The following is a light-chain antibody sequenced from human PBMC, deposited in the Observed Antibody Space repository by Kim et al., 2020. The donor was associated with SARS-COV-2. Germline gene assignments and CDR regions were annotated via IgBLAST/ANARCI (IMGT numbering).Light chain of an antibody. J-gene: IGLJ1*01. CDR2: QDY. CDR3: QAWDSTFYV. V-gene: IGLV3-1*01. Sequence: VSPGQPASIPCSGDKLGDRFVSWYQQKPGQSPVLVMYQDYRRPSGIPERFSGSNSGNTATLTISGTQAMDEADYYCQAWDSTFYVFGTGTKVTVL. CDR1: KLGDRF.